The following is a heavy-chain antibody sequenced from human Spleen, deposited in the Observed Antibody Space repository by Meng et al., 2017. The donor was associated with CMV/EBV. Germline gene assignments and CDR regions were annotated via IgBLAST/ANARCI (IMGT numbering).Heavy chain of an antibody. J-gene: IGHJ4*02. V-gene: IGHV1-18*01. CDR2: ISGYNGNT. CDR1: GYNIIELS. Sequence: ASVKVSCKVSGYNIIELSMQWVRQAPGKGLEWMGWISGYNGNTNYARELQGRVTMTTDTSTTTVYMELRSLRSDDTAVYYCARGYYGSGSYYGEIDFWGQGTLVTVSS. CDR3: ARGYYGSGSYYGEIDF. D-gene: IGHD3-10*01.